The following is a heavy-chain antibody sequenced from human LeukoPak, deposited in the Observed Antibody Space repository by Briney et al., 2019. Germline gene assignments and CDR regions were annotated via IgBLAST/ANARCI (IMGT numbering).Heavy chain of an antibody. V-gene: IGHV3-74*01. Sequence: PGGSLRLSCAASGFTFSTYWMHWVRQVPGRGLVWVSRISDDGRTTSYADSVKGRFTISRDNAKNMLYLQMNSLRDEDTAVYYCGTGLDVWGQGTTVTVSS. CDR3: GTGLDV. CDR1: GFTFSTYW. J-gene: IGHJ6*02. CDR2: ISDDGRTT.